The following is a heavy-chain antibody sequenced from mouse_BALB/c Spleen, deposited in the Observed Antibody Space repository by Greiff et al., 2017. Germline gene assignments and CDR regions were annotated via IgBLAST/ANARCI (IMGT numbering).Heavy chain of an antibody. V-gene: IGHV1-82*01. CDR2: IYPGDGDT. D-gene: IGHD1-1*01. Sequence: VQLQQSGPELVKPGASVKISCKASGYAFSSSWMNWVKQRPGQGLEWIGRIYPGDGDTNYNGKFKGKATLTADKSSSTAYMQLSSLTSVDSAVYFCARGTTVVDYWGQGTTLTVSS. CDR3: ARGTTVVDY. J-gene: IGHJ2*01. CDR1: GYAFSSSW.